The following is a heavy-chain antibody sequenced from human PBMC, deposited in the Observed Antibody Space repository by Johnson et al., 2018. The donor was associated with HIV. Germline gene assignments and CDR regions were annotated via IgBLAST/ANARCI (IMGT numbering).Heavy chain of an antibody. V-gene: IGHV3-30*19. J-gene: IGHJ3*02. CDR1: GCTLRSYG. Sequence: VQLVESGGGVVQPGRSLRLSCAASGCTLRSYGMHRVRQAPGKGLEWVAVISYDGSNKYYADSVKGRFTISRDNSKNTLYLQMNSLRAEDTAVYYCARDPVSHYYDSSGSLDDAFDIWGQGTMVTVSS. CDR2: ISYDGSNK. D-gene: IGHD3-22*01. CDR3: ARDPVSHYYDSSGSLDDAFDI.